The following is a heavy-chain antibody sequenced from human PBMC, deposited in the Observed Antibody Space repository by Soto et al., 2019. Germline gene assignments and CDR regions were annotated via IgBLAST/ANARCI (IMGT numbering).Heavy chain of an antibody. V-gene: IGHV1-69*06. CDR2: SIPLVGTE. CDR3: ATGSWSGPIAHYFDY. CDR1: GGSFSTYA. J-gene: IGHJ4*01. Sequence: QVHLVQSGAEVKKPGSSVKVSCKASGGSFSTYAINWLRQAPGQGLEWMGGSIPLVGTENYAQNFQDRFTVTADKSTTTASMEVSSLTSEDTAVYYCATGSWSGPIAHYFDYWGQGTLVTDSS. D-gene: IGHD3-3*01.